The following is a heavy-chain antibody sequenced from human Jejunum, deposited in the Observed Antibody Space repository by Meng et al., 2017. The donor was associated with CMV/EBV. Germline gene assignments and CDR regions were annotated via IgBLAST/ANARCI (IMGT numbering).Heavy chain of an antibody. Sequence: QVQLVESGGDVVQPXGSLRLSCAASGFTFSSFGMHWVRQAPGKGLEWVAFIHYDGGNTYYADSVKGRFTISRDNSKNTLYLQMNSLRTEDTGVYYCAKRPLVYNILTGHYYLDYWGQGTLVTGYS. D-gene: IGHD3-9*01. CDR2: IHYDGGNT. CDR3: AKRPLVYNILTGHYYLDY. V-gene: IGHV3-30*02. J-gene: IGHJ4*02. CDR1: GFTFSSFG.